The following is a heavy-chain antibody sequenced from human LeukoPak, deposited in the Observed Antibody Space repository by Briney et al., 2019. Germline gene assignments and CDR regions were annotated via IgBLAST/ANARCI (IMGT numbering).Heavy chain of an antibody. V-gene: IGHV4-59*01. D-gene: IGHD6-19*01. CDR2: IYYSGST. Sequence: SETLSLTCTVSGGSISSYYWSWLRQPPGKRLEWIGYIYYSGSTNYNPSLKSRVTISVDTSKNQFSLKLSSVTAADTAVYYCAREGVAGGFDYWGQGTLVTVSS. CDR1: GGSISSYY. J-gene: IGHJ4*02. CDR3: AREGVAGGFDY.